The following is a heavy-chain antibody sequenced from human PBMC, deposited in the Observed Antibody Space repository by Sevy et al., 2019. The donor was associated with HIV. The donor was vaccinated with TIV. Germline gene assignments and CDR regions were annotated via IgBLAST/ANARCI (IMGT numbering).Heavy chain of an antibody. V-gene: IGHV3-30-3*01. D-gene: IGHD2-8*01. J-gene: IGHJ4*02. CDR2: ISYDGTYK. CDR1: GFSYSHDA. Sequence: GGSLRLSCAVSGFSYSHDAFHWVRQAPGKGLEWVSLISYDGTYKYYADSVKGRFTISRDNSKNTLYLQMNSLRGNDTAVYYCARVAVSYCTNDCYHRFDYWGPGALVTVSS. CDR3: ARVAVSYCTNDCYHRFDY.